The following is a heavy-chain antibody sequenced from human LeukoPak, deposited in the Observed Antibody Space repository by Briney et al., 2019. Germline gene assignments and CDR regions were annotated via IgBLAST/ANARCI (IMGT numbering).Heavy chain of an antibody. CDR2: IYYSGST. J-gene: IGHJ4*02. Sequence: SETLSLTCTVSGRSISSYYWSWIRQPPGKGLEWIGYIYYSGSTNYNPSLKSRVTISVDTSKNQFSLKLSSVTAADTAVYYCARGERTTYYYDSSGYYPFDYWGQGTLVTVSS. CDR1: GRSISSYY. V-gene: IGHV4-59*01. CDR3: ARGERTTYYYDSSGYYPFDY. D-gene: IGHD3-22*01.